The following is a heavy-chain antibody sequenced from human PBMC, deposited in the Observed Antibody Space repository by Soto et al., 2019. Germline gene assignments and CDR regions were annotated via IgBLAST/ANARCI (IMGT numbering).Heavy chain of an antibody. CDR2: ISAYNGNT. V-gene: IGHV1-18*01. CDR1: GYTFTSYG. Sequence: QVQLVQSGAEVKKPGASVKVSCKASGYTFTSYGISWVRQAPGQGLEWMGWISAYNGNTNDAQKLQGRVTLTTDTSTSTRYMELRSLRADDTAVNYSAGDIRGGNFDYWGQGTLVTVSS. J-gene: IGHJ4*02. CDR3: AGDIRGGNFDY. D-gene: IGHD1-26*01.